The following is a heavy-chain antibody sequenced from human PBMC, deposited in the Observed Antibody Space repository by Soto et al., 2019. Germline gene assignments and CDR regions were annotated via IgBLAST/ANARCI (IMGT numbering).Heavy chain of an antibody. Sequence: GGSLRLSCAASGFTFSSYSMNWVRQAPGKGLEWVSSISSSSSYIYYADSVKGRFTISRDNAKNSLYLQMNSLRAEDTAVYYCARYQPQGSYYYYGMDVWGQGTTVTVSS. V-gene: IGHV3-21*01. D-gene: IGHD2-2*01. CDR2: ISSSSSYI. J-gene: IGHJ6*02. CDR3: ARYQPQGSYYYYGMDV. CDR1: GFTFSSYS.